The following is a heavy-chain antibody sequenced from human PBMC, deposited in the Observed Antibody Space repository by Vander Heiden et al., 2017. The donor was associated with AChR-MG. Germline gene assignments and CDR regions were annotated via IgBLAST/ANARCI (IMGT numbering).Heavy chain of an antibody. J-gene: IGHJ4*02. D-gene: IGHD4-17*01. CDR2: GYYSGST. CDR1: GCSISGSNYY. CDR3: ARHPGAMTPVTTTPNPSQDY. V-gene: IGHV4-39*01. Sequence: QLQLQESGPGLVRPSETLSLTCTVSGCSISGSNYYRGWIRQPPGKGLEWIGSGYYSGSTYYNPSLKSRVTISVDTSKNQFSLKVSSVTAADTAVYYCARHPGAMTPVTTTPNPSQDYWGQGTLVTVSS.